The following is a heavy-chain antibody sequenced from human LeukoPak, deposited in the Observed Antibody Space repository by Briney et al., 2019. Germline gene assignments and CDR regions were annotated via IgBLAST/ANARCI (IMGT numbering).Heavy chain of an antibody. CDR2: INPNSGGT. CDR3: ARAGGRSWFDP. CDR1: GYTFTSYG. V-gene: IGHV1-2*02. Sequence: ASVKVSCKASGYTFTSYGISWVRQAPGQGLEWMGWINPNSGGTNYAQKFQGRVTMTTDMSMSTAYMELSRLTSDDTAVYYCARAGGRSWFDPWGQGTLVTVSS. J-gene: IGHJ5*02.